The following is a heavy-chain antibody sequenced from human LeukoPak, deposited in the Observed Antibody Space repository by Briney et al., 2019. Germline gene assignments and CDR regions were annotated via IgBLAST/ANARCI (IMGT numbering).Heavy chain of an antibody. CDR3: ASAATLPITIFGVVNVRDAFDI. J-gene: IGHJ3*02. D-gene: IGHD3-3*01. CDR2: IYYSGST. Sequence: SETLSLTCTVSGGSISSYYWSWIRQPPGKGLEWIGYIYYSGSTNYNPSLKSRVTISVDTSKNQFSLKLSSVTAADTAVYYCASAATLPITIFGVVNVRDAFDIWGQGTMVTVSS. CDR1: GGSISSYY. V-gene: IGHV4-59*08.